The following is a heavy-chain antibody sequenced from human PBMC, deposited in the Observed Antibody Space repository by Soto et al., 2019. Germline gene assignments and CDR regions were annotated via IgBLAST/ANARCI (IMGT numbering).Heavy chain of an antibody. Sequence: PSETLSLTCTVSGVSISSYYWSWIRQPPGKGLEWIGYIYYSGSTNYNPSLKSRVTISVDTSKNQFSLKLSSVTAADTAVYYCARGGTMVRGVIITRFDPWGQGTLVTVSS. J-gene: IGHJ5*02. V-gene: IGHV4-59*01. CDR3: ARGGTMVRGVIITRFDP. CDR1: GVSISSYY. CDR2: IYYSGST. D-gene: IGHD3-10*01.